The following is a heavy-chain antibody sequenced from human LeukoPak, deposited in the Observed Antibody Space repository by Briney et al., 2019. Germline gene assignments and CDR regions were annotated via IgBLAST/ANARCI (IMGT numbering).Heavy chain of an antibody. CDR3: ARDIVGAYHY. J-gene: IGHJ4*02. CDR1: GYTFTGYY. V-gene: IGHV1-2*02. D-gene: IGHD1-26*01. Sequence: ASVKVSCTPSGYTFTGYYMHWVRQAPGQGLAWMGWINPNSGGTNYAQKFQGRVTMTRDTSISTAYMELSRLRSDDTAVYYCARDIVGAYHYWGQGTLVTVSS. CDR2: INPNSGGT.